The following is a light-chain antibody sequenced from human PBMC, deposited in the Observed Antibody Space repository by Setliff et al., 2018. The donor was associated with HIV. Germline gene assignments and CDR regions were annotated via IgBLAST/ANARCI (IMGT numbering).Light chain of an antibody. CDR2: QAS. V-gene: IGLV2-23*01. CDR3: CSNTGSNTYV. CDR1: SGDVGRYNL. Sequence: QSALTQPASVSGSPGQSITISCTGTSGDVGRYNLVSWYQRQPGKPPKLMIYQASKLPSGVSNRFSGSKSGNTASLTISGLQAEDEADYYCCSNTGSNTYVFGTGTKVTVL. J-gene: IGLJ1*01.